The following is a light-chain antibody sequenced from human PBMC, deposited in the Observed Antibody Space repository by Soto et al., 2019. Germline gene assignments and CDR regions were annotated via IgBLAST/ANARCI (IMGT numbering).Light chain of an antibody. J-gene: IGKJ1*01. V-gene: IGKV3-15*01. CDR1: QSVSSN. CDR3: QQYNDWPQT. CDR2: GAF. Sequence: EIVMTQSPGTLSLSPGERATLSCRASQSVSSNLAWYQQIPGQAPRLLIYGAFTRATGIPARFGGRGSGTEFTLAISSPQSEDFAVYYCQQYNDWPQTFGLGTKVDIK.